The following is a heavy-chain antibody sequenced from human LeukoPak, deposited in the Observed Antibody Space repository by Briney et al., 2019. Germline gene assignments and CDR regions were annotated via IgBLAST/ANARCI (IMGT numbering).Heavy chain of an antibody. CDR3: ARDRPARNSEPEPLPSGGMDV. Sequence: GASVKVSCKASGYTFTGYYMHWVRQAPGQGLEWMGWINPNSGGTNYAQKFQGWVTMTRDTSISTAYMELSRLRSDDTAVYYCARDRPARNSEPEPLPSGGMDVWGQGTTVTVSS. D-gene: IGHD6-6*01. V-gene: IGHV1-2*04. CDR2: INPNSGGT. CDR1: GYTFTGYY. J-gene: IGHJ6*02.